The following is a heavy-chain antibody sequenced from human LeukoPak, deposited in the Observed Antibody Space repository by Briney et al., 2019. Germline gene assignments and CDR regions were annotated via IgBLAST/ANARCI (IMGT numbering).Heavy chain of an antibody. CDR1: GYTFTGYY. D-gene: IGHD5-24*01. J-gene: IGHJ6*03. CDR3: ARDLGWRWLPDSYYYYYMDV. CDR2: INPNSGGT. V-gene: IGHV1-2*02. Sequence: ASVKVSCKASGYTFTGYYMHWVRQAPGQGLEWMGWINPNSGGTNYAQKFQGRVTMTRDTSISTAYMELSRLRSDDTAVYYCARDLGWRWLPDSYYYYYMDVWGKGTTVTVSS.